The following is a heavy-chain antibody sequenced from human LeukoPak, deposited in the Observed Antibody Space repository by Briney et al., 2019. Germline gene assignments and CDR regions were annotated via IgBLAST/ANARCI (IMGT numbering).Heavy chain of an antibody. D-gene: IGHD3-10*01. CDR1: GFTFSSYA. J-gene: IGHJ4*02. V-gene: IGHV3-30-3*01. CDR2: ISYDGSNK. CDR3: AKGTSGMVRGVITPHHFDY. Sequence: GGSLRLSCAASGFTFSSYAMHWVRQAPGKGLEWVAVISYDGSNKYYADSVKGRFTISRDNSKNTLYLQMNSLRAEDTAVYYCAKGTSGMVRGVITPHHFDYWGQGTLVTVSS.